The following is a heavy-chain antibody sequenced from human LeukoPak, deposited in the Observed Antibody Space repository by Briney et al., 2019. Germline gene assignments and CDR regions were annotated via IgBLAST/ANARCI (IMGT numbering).Heavy chain of an antibody. Sequence: PGGSLTLSCAGSGFTFSSYAMSWGRQAPGKGLEWVSAISGSGGNTYYADSVKGRFTISRDNSKNTLYLQMNSLRAEDTAVYYCAKGRRSYSSSWPKAPFDYWGQGTLVTVSS. CDR3: AKGRRSYSSSWPKAPFDY. CDR1: GFTFSSYA. D-gene: IGHD6-13*01. V-gene: IGHV3-23*01. CDR2: ISGSGGNT. J-gene: IGHJ4*02.